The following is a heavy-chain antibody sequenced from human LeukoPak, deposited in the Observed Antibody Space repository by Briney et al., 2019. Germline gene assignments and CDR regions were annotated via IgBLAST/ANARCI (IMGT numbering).Heavy chain of an antibody. CDR2: IDPNSGGT. J-gene: IGHJ5*02. CDR1: GYTFTGYL. CDR3: ARDRITMVRGVISWFDP. Sequence: ASVKVSCKASGYTFTGYLMHWVRQAPGQGLEWMGWIDPNSGGTNYAQKFQGRVTMTRDTSISTAYMELSRLRSDDTAVYYCARDRITMVRGVISWFDPWGQGTLVTVSS. V-gene: IGHV1-2*02. D-gene: IGHD3-10*01.